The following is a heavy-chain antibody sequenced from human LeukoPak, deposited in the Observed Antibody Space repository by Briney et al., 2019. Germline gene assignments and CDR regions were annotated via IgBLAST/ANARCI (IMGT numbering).Heavy chain of an antibody. D-gene: IGHD4-23*01. J-gene: IGHJ4*02. V-gene: IGHV1-46*01. CDR3: ARATVVTGYDY. CDR2: INPSGGST. CDR1: GYTFTSYY. Sequence: GASVNVSCKASGYTFTSYYMHWVRQPPAQGLEWMVIINPSGGSTSYAQKFQGRVTMTRDTSTSTVYMELSSLRSEDTAVYYCARATVVTGYDYWGQGTLVTVSS.